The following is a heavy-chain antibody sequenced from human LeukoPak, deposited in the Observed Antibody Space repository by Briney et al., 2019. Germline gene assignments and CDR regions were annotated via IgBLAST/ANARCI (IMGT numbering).Heavy chain of an antibody. J-gene: IGHJ4*02. D-gene: IGHD6-13*01. V-gene: IGHV3-23*01. CDR1: GFTFSSYT. CDR2: ISGSGDGP. Sequence: GGSLRLSCAASGFTFSSYTMNWVRQAPGKGLEWVSTISGSGDGPYYADSVKGRFSISRDNSKNTLYLQMNNLRAEDTAVFYCAKGVTSAGTGRDFDYWGQGTLVTVSS. CDR3: AKGVTSAGTGRDFDY.